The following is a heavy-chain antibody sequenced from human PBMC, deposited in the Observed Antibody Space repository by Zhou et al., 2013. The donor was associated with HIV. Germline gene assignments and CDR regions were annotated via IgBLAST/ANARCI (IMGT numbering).Heavy chain of an antibody. CDR3: AKTDERTVHTFSWYSFDY. CDR1: GYPVSELC. V-gene: IGHV1-2*02. Sequence: QVQLVQSGAEVKKPGSSVRVSCKVTGYPVSELCIDWVRQAPGQGLEWMGCFDHQHGDGIYAEKFQGRVTMTRDTSISTAYMELTKLTSDDTAVYYCAKTDERTVHTFSWYSFDYWGHGTLVTVSS. CDR2: FDHQHGDG. D-gene: IGHD6-13*01. J-gene: IGHJ4*01.